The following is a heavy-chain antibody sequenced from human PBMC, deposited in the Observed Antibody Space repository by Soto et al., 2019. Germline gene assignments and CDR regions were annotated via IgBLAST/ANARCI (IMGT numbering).Heavy chain of an antibody. J-gene: IGHJ6*03. CDR2: IYYSGST. Sequence: SETLSLTCTVSGGSISSYYWSWIRQPPGKGLEWIGYIYYSGSTNYNPSLKSRVTISVDTSKNQFSLKLSSVTAADTAVYYCARVIRRPDPYYYYMDVWGKGTTVTVSS. D-gene: IGHD3-16*01. CDR1: GGSISSYY. CDR3: ARVIRRPDPYYYYMDV. V-gene: IGHV4-59*12.